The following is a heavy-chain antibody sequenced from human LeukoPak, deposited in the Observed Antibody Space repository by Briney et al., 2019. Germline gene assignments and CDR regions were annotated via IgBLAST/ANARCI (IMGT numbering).Heavy chain of an antibody. CDR1: GYTFTSYG. V-gene: IGHV1-18*01. CDR3: ASIDSGSYPRKYYFDY. Sequence: ASVTVSFKASGYTFTSYGISWVRQAPGQGLEWMGWISAYNGNTNYAQKLQGRVTMTTDTSTSTAYMELRSLRSDDTAVYYCASIDSGSYPRKYYFDYWGQGTLVSVSS. CDR2: ISAYNGNT. J-gene: IGHJ4*02. D-gene: IGHD1-26*01.